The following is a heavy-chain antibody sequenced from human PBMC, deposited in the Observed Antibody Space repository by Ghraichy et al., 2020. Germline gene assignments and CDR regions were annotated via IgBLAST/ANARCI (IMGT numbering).Heavy chain of an antibody. V-gene: IGHV3-66*01. D-gene: IGHD2-21*02. J-gene: IGHJ4*02. CDR2: IYSGGNT. CDR3: AAGDGGGDCYFDV. CDR1: GITVSTKY. Sequence: GGSLRLSCAASGITVSTKYMHWVRQAPGKGLDWFSRIYSGGNTHYAASVRDRFIISRDSSTNTMYLKMNSLRVEDTDVYYCAAGDGGGDCYFDVWGQGTLVTGSS.